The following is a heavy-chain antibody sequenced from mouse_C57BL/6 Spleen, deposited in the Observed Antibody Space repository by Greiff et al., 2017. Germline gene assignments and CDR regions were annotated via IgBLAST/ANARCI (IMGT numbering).Heavy chain of an antibody. CDR3: ERSGYYGSRRGNYFDY. V-gene: IGHV1-9*01. CDR1: GYTFTGYW. D-gene: IGHD1-1*01. J-gene: IGHJ2*01. CDR2: IFPGSGSN. Sequence: VKVVESGAELMKPGASVKLSCKATGYTFTGYWIEWVKQRPGHGLEWIGEIFPGSGSNNYNEKFKGKATFTADTSSNTAYMQLSSLTTEDSAIYYGERSGYYGSRRGNYFDYWGQGTTLTVSA.